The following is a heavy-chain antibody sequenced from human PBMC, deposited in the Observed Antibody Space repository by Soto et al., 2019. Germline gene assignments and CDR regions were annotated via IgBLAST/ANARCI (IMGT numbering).Heavy chain of an antibody. D-gene: IGHD3-22*01. CDR2: ISSSSSYI. J-gene: IGHJ4*02. V-gene: IGHV3-21*01. Sequence: GGSLRLSSAASGFTFRSYNMNWVRQSPGKGLEWVSSISSSSSYIYYADSVKGRFTISRDNAKNSLYLQMSSLRAEDTAVYYCARVHYYDSSASYLWGQGTLVPVSS. CDR1: GFTFRSYN. CDR3: ARVHYYDSSASYL.